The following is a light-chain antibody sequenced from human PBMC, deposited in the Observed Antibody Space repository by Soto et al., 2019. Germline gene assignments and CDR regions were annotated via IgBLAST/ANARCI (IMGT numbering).Light chain of an antibody. Sequence: EIVLTQSPGTLSLSPGERATLSCRASQSVPSNFLAWYQQKPGPAPILLIYGVSRRATGIPDRFSGSGSGTYFTLTISRLEPEDFAVYYCQQYDSSWTFGQGTKVEIK. CDR1: QSVPSNF. CDR2: GVS. V-gene: IGKV3-20*01. CDR3: QQYDSSWT. J-gene: IGKJ1*01.